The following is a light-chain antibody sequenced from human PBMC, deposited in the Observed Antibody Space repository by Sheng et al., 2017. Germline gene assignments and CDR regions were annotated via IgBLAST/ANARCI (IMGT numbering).Light chain of an antibody. CDR2: AAS. CDR3: QQSYSTPWT. V-gene: IGKV1-39*01. J-gene: IGKJ1*01. CDR1: QSISRY. Sequence: IQMTQSPSSLSASVGDRVTITCRASQSISRYLTWYQQKPGKAPKLLIYAASSLQSGVPVKVQLAVDLGQDFTLTISSLQPEDFATYYCQQSYSTPWTFGQGPRWKSN.